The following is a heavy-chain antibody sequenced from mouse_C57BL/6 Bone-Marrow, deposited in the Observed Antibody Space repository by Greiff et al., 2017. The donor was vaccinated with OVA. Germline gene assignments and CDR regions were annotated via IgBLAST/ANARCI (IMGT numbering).Heavy chain of an antibody. V-gene: IGHV1-4*01. J-gene: IGHJ3*01. D-gene: IGHD2-5*01. Sequence: QVQLQQSGAELARPGASVKMSCKASCYTFTSYTMHWVKQRPGQGLEWIGYINPSSGYTKYNQKFKDKATLTADKSSSTAYMQLSSLTSEDSAVYYCARRDSNYSLFAYWGQGTLVTVSA. CDR2: INPSSGYT. CDR3: ARRDSNYSLFAY. CDR1: CYTFTSYT.